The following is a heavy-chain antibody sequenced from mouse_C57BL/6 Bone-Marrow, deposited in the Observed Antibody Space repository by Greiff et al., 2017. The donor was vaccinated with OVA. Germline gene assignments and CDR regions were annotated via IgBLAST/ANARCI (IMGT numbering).Heavy chain of an antibody. CDR2: IYPGDGDT. CDR3: ARREDGYFFFDY. CDR1: GYAFSSSW. V-gene: IGHV1-82*01. J-gene: IGHJ2*01. D-gene: IGHD2-3*01. Sequence: VQLQQSGPELVKPGASVKISSKASGYAFSSSWMNWVKQRPGKGLEWIGRIYPGDGDTNYNGKFKGKATLTADKSSSTAYMQLSSLTSEDSAVYFCARREDGYFFFDYWGQGTTLTVSS.